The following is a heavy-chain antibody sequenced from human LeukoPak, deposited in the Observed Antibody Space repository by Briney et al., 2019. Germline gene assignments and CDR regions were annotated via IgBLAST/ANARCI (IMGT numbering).Heavy chain of an antibody. CDR3: AKDRPSYHESNGHYYRLNGDS. J-gene: IGHJ5*01. CDR2: STSSGDVT. V-gene: IGHV3-23*01. Sequence: GGSLRLSCAASGFTFNIYAMSWVRQAPGKGLEWVSSSTSSGDVTFYADSVKDRFTISRDNSKNTLYLQMSRLRAEDTAVYYCAKDRPSYHESNGHYYRLNGDSWGQGTLVTVSS. CDR1: GFTFNIYA. D-gene: IGHD3-22*01.